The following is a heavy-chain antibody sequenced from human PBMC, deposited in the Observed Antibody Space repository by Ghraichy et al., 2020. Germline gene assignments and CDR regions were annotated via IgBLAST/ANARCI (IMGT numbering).Heavy chain of an antibody. CDR2: ISSSSSTI. V-gene: IGHV3-48*01. J-gene: IGHJ4*02. CDR3: ARDRRFGY. Sequence: ETLSLTCAASGFTFSSYSMNWVRQAPGKGLEWVSYISSSSSTIYYADSVKGRFTISRDNAKNSLYLQMNSLRAEDTAVYYCARDRRFGYWGQGTLVTVSS. CDR1: GFTFSSYS.